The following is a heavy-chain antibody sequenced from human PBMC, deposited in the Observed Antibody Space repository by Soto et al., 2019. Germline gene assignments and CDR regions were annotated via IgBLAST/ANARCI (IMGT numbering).Heavy chain of an antibody. CDR2: IYYSGST. CDR1: GGSISSHF. V-gene: IGHV4-59*08. CDR3: ARQPSILRYFDPPGYFDY. Sequence: SETLSLTCTVSGGSISSHFWSWLRQPPGKGLEWIGSIYYSGSTNYNPSLKSRVTISIDTSKKQFSLNLNSVIAADTAVYYCARQPSILRYFDPPGYFDYWGQGTLVTVSS. J-gene: IGHJ4*02. D-gene: IGHD3-9*01.